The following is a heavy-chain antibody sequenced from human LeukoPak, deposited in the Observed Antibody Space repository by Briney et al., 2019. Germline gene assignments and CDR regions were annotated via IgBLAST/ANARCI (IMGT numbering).Heavy chain of an antibody. J-gene: IGHJ4*02. CDR3: ARHLGGSSGFRYFDY. V-gene: IGHV4-59*08. CDR1: GGSISSYY. D-gene: IGHD3-10*01. CDR2: MYYSGST. Sequence: PSETLSLTCTVSGGSISSYYWSWIRQPPGKGLEWFGYMYYSGSTNYNPSLKSRVTILVDTSKNQFSLKLSSVTAADTAVYYCARHLGGSSGFRYFDYWGQGTLVTVSS.